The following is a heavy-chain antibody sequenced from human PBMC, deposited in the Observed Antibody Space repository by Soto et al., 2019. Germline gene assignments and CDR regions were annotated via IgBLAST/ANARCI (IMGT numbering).Heavy chain of an antibody. CDR3: ARGPYALGAFDI. CDR2: ITPSGGST. Sequence: ASVKVSCNASGYTFTSYYMHWVRQAPGQGLECMGIITPSGGSTSYAQKFQGRVTMTRETSTSTVYMELSSLRSEDTAVYYCARGPYALGAFDIWGQGTMVNV. D-gene: IGHD2-2*01. J-gene: IGHJ3*02. V-gene: IGHV1-46*01. CDR1: GYTFTSYY.